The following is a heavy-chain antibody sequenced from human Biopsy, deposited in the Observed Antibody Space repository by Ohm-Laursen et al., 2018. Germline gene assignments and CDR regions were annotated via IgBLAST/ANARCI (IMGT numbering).Heavy chain of an antibody. CDR2: TRNNGKTYTK. J-gene: IGHJ6*02. Sequence: SLRLSCSASGFTHSDHNMDWVRLAPGKGLEWVGRTRNNGKTYTKEYAASVKGRFTISRDDSKNSLYLQMDSLKTEDTAVYFCARDVGSSGWYYYGMDVWGQGTTVTVSS. CDR3: ARDVGSSGWYYYGMDV. CDR1: GFTHSDHN. V-gene: IGHV3-72*01. D-gene: IGHD6-19*01.